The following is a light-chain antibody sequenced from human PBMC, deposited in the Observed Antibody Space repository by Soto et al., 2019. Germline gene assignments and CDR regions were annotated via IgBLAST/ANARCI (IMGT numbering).Light chain of an antibody. CDR1: QSISNW. V-gene: IGKV1-5*03. CDR2: KAS. CDR3: QQYNNYPWT. J-gene: IGKJ1*01. Sequence: DIQMTQSPSTLSASVGDRVTITCRASQSISNWLAWYQHKPGKAPDLLIYKASSLQSGVPSRFSGSGSGAEFSLTISSLQPDDFATSYCQQYNNYPWTFGQGTKVEIK.